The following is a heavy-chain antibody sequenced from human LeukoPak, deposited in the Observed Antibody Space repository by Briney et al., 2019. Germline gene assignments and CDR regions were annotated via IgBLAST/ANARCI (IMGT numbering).Heavy chain of an antibody. CDR3: ARDGVSGYDYYYMDV. V-gene: IGHV3-48*01. J-gene: IGHJ6*03. Sequence: PGGSLRLSCAASGFTFSSYSMNWVRQAPGKGLEWVSYISSSSSTIYYADSVKGRFTISRDNAKNSLYLQMNSLRAEDTAVYYCARDGVSGYDYYYMDVWGKGTTVTVSS. CDR2: ISSSSSTI. CDR1: GFTFSSYS. D-gene: IGHD5-12*01.